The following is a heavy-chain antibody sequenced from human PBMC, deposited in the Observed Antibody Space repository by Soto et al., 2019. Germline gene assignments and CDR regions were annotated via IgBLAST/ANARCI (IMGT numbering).Heavy chain of an antibody. Sequence: EVQLLESGGGLVQPGGSLRLSCAASGFTFSSYAMSWVRQAPGKGLEWVSAISGSGGSTYHADSVKGRFTISRDNSKNTLYLQMNSLRAEDTAVYYCAKDPLALTIFGVVITPLDYWGQGTLVTVSS. D-gene: IGHD3-3*01. J-gene: IGHJ4*02. CDR2: ISGSGGST. CDR3: AKDPLALTIFGVVITPLDY. V-gene: IGHV3-23*01. CDR1: GFTFSSYA.